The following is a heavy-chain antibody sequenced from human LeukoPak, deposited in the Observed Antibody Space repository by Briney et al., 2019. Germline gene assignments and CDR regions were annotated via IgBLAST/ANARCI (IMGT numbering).Heavy chain of an antibody. CDR1: GYTFTSYG. V-gene: IGHV1-18*01. CDR3: ARVGESSGPYEYFQH. CDR2: ISAYNGNT. J-gene: IGHJ1*01. D-gene: IGHD6-19*01. Sequence: ASVKVSCKASGYTFTSYGISWVRQAPGQGLEWMGWISAYNGNTNYAQKLQGRVTMTTDTSTSTAYMELRSLRSDDTAVYYCARVGESSGPYEYFQHWGQGTLVTVSS.